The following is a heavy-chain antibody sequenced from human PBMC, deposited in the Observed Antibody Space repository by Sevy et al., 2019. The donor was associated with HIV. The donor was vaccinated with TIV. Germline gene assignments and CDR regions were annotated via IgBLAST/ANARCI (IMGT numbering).Heavy chain of an antibody. CDR2: IWNDRSNK. CDR3: ASLPNNYYDSSGSSGDDAFDI. Sequence: GGSLRHSCAASGFTFSSYGMHWVRQAPGKGLEWVAVIWNDRSNKHYADSVKGRFTISRDNSKNTLYLQMNSLRAEDTAVYYCASLPNNYYDSSGSSGDDAFDIWGQGTMVTVSS. D-gene: IGHD3-22*01. J-gene: IGHJ3*02. CDR1: GFTFSSYG. V-gene: IGHV3-33*01.